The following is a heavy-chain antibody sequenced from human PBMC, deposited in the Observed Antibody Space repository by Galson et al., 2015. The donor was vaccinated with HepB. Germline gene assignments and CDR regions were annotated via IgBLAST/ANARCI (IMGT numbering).Heavy chain of an antibody. J-gene: IGHJ3*02. D-gene: IGHD3-10*01. CDR3: ARDRGSGSYYRQVDAFDI. CDR1: GFTFSSYS. CDR2: ISSSSSTI. Sequence: SLRLSCAASGFTFSSYSMNWVRQAPGKGLEWVSYISSSSSTIYYADSVKGRFTISRDNAKNSLYLQMNSLRAEDTAVYYCARDRGSGSYYRQVDAFDIWGQGTMVTVSS. V-gene: IGHV3-48*04.